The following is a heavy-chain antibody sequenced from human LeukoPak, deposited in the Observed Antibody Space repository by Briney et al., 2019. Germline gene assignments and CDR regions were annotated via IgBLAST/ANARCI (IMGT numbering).Heavy chain of an antibody. CDR2: IYYSGST. J-gene: IGHJ6*03. CDR1: GGFITSGDYY. CDR3: ARTKATMVRGANYYYYYYMDV. D-gene: IGHD3-10*01. Sequence: SETLSLTCTVSGGFITSGDYYWSWIRQPPGKGLEWIGYIYYSGSTFYNPSLKGRVTISVDTSKNQFSLKLSSVTAADTAVFYCARTKATMVRGANYYYYYYMDVWGKGTTVTVSS. V-gene: IGHV4-30-4*08.